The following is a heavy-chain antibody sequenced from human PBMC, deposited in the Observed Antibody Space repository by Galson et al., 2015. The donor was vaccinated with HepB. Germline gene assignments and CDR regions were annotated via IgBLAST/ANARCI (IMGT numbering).Heavy chain of an antibody. J-gene: IGHJ4*02. V-gene: IGHV1-46*01. D-gene: IGHD2-2*01. CDR1: GYTFTSYY. CDR3: ARALPLGYCSSTSCGYFDY. CDR2: INPSGGST. Sequence: SVKVSCKASGYTFTSYYMHWVRQAPGQGLEWMGIINPSGGSTSYAQKFQGRVTMTRDTSTSTVYMELSSLRSEDTAVYYCARALPLGYCSSTSCGYFDYWGQGTLVTVSS.